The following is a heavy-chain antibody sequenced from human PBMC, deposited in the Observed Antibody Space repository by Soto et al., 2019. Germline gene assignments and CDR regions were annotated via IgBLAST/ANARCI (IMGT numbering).Heavy chain of an antibody. CDR3: ASGQLWTPYYYYGMDV. CDR2: MNPNSGNT. CDR1: GYTFTSYD. D-gene: IGHD5-18*01. J-gene: IGHJ6*02. Sequence: QVQLVQSGAEVKKPGASVKVSCKASGYTFTSYDINWVRQATGQGLEWMGWMNPNSGNTGYAQKFQGRVTMTRNTXIXRADMELSSLGSEDTAVYYCASGQLWTPYYYYGMDVWGQGTTVTVSS. V-gene: IGHV1-8*01.